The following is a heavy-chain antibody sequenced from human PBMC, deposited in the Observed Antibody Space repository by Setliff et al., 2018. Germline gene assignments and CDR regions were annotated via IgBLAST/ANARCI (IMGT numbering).Heavy chain of an antibody. CDR1: GFRFSIYA. CDR2: ILGSGDST. Sequence: GGSLRLSCAASGFRFSIYAMSWVRQAPGKGLEWVSSILGSGDSTYYADSVKGRFTISRDNSKNTLYLQMDSLRAEDTAVYYCANHNPTRRAVTGTPIDYWGQGTLVTVSS. CDR3: ANHNPTRRAVTGTPIDY. D-gene: IGHD6-19*01. V-gene: IGHV3-23*01. J-gene: IGHJ4*02.